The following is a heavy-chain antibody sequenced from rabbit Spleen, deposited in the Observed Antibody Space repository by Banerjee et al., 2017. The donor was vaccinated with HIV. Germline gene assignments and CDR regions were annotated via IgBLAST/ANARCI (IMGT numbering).Heavy chain of an antibody. CDR2: IDPVFGIP. CDR3: ARDLVAVIGWNFSL. D-gene: IGHD5-1*01. Sequence: QEQLVESGGGLVQPGGSLKLSCKASGFDLSRYGVSWVRQAPGKGLEWIGYIDPVFGIPYYGSWVNGRFTISSHNAQNTLYLQLNSLIAADTATYFCARDLVAVIGWNFSLCGPGTLVTVS. V-gene: IGHV1S47*01. CDR1: GFDLSRYG. J-gene: IGHJ4*01.